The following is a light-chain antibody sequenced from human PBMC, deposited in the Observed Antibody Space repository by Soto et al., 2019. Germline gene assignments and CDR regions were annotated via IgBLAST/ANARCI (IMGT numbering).Light chain of an antibody. V-gene: IGLV2-14*01. CDR3: SSYTSRGTLV. CDR2: EVT. J-gene: IGLJ3*02. Sequence: QPVLTQPASVSGSPGQSITISCTGTTSDIGAYNYVSWYQHNPGNAPKLMIYEVTNRPSGVSSRFSGSKSGSTASLTITGLQSDDEADYYCSSYTSRGTLVFGGGTKLTVL. CDR1: TSDIGAYNY.